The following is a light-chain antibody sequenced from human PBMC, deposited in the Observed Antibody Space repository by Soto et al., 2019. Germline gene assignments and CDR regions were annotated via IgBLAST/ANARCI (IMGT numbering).Light chain of an antibody. CDR3: HQYGSLPWT. Sequence: EIVLTQSPGTLSLSPGERATLSCRASQSVSNNYLAWYQQKPGQAPRLLIYGASNRATGIPDRFSGSGSGTDFTLIISRLEPEDFALYHCHQYGSLPWTFGQGTKVDIK. V-gene: IGKV3-20*01. CDR2: GAS. J-gene: IGKJ1*01. CDR1: QSVSNNY.